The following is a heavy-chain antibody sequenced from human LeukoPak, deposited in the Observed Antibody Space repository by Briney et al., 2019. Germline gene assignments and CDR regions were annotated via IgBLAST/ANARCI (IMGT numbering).Heavy chain of an antibody. J-gene: IGHJ5*02. CDR1: GGSFSGYY. D-gene: IGHD6-19*01. V-gene: IGHV4-34*01. CDR2: INHSGST. CDR3: ARGTHGYSSGWFDH. Sequence: SETLSLTCAVYGGSFSGYYWSWIRQPPGKGLEWIGDINHSGSTNYNPSLKSRVTISVDTSKNQFSLKLSSVTAADTAVYYCARGTHGYSSGWFDHWGQGTLVTVSS.